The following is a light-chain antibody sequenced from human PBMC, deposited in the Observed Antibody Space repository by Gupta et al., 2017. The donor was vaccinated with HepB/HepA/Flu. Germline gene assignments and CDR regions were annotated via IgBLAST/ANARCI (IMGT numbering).Light chain of an antibody. CDR2: VAS. Sequence: VIRMTQSPSSLSASIGDRVPISCRMSQGFRNYLAWYQQKPGKAPKSLFYVASTLQSGVPSRFSGSGSVTDFTLTISCLQSEDFATYYCQQDYSFPLTFGQGTKVE. CDR3: QQDYSFPLT. V-gene: IGKV1D-8*01. J-gene: IGKJ4*01. CDR1: QGFRNY.